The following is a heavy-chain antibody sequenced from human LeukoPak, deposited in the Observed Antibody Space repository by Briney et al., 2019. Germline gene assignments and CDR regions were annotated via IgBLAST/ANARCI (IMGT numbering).Heavy chain of an antibody. Sequence: GGSLRLSCAASGFTFSSYGMHWVRQAPGKGLEWVAVIWYDGSNKYYADSVKGRFTISRGNSKNTLYLQMNSLRAEDTAVYYCARDRRISSGSFDYWGHGTLVTVSS. CDR1: GFTFSSYG. D-gene: IGHD6-19*01. CDR2: IWYDGSNK. V-gene: IGHV3-33*01. J-gene: IGHJ4*01. CDR3: ARDRRISSGSFDY.